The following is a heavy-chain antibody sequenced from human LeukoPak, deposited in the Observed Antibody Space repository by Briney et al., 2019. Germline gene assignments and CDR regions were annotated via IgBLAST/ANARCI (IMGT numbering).Heavy chain of an antibody. V-gene: IGHV4-39*07. CDR3: ARDHCSSTSCYRPRSWFDP. CDR1: GGSISSSSYY. CDR2: IYTSGST. J-gene: IGHJ5*02. D-gene: IGHD2-2*02. Sequence: SETLSLTCTVSGGSISSSSYYWAWIRQPPGKGLEWIGRIYTSGSTNYNPSLKSRVTMSVDTSKNQFSLKLSSVTAADTAVYYCARDHCSSTSCYRPRSWFDPWGQGTLVTVSS.